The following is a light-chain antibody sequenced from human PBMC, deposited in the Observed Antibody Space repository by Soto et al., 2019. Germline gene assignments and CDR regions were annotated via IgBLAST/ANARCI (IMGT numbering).Light chain of an antibody. Sequence: QSVLTQPPSVSGSPGQSVAISCTGTSSDVGNYNRVSWYQPPPGTAPKLMIYEVNNRPSGVPDRFSGSKSGNTASLTISGLQAEDEADYYCCSYTTSSTYVFGTGTKVTVL. CDR1: SSDVGNYNR. J-gene: IGLJ1*01. CDR3: CSYTTSSTYV. CDR2: EVN. V-gene: IGLV2-18*02.